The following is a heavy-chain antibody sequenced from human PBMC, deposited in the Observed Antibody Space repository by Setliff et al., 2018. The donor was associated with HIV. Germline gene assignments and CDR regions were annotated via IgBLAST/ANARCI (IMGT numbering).Heavy chain of an antibody. V-gene: IGHV4-39*07. J-gene: IGHJ4*02. CDR1: GGSINITNFY. CDR2: IYYSGTT. CDR3: ASWGAGSNSGFDY. D-gene: IGHD3-16*01. Sequence: SDTLSLTCTVSGGSINITNFYWAWIRQPPGKGLEWLGSIYYSGTTYVHPSLKSRVTISIDTFKSQFSLKLRSVNAADTAVYYCASWGAGSNSGFDYWGRGTLVTVSS.